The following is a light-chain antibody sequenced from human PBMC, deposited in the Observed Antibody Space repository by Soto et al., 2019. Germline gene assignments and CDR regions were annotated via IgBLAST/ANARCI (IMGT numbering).Light chain of an antibody. CDR1: HNIERW. CDR2: DAS. CDR3: QQYNSYSGT. Sequence: IQMTQSPSTLSASVGDRVTIPCRASHNIERWMAWYQQKPGKAPSLLIFDASTLHSGVPSRFSGSGSGTDFTLTISSLQPDDFATYYCQQYNSYSGTFGQGTKVDI. V-gene: IGKV1-5*01. J-gene: IGKJ1*01.